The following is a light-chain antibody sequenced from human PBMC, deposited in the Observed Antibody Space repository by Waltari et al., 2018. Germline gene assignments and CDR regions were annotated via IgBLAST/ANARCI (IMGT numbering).Light chain of an antibody. CDR3: QSYDSSLSGSL. CDR1: SPHIGAGYD. Sequence: QSVLTQPPSVSGAPGQRVTISCTGSSPHIGAGYDVHWYQQLPGTAPNLLIYGNRNPPSGVPYRFSGSKSGTSASLAITGLQAEDEADYYCQSYDSSLSGSLFGGGTKLTVL. J-gene: IGLJ2*01. V-gene: IGLV1-40*01. CDR2: GNR.